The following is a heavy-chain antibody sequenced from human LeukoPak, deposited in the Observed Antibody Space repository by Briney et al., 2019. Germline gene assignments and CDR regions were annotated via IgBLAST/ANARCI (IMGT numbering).Heavy chain of an antibody. CDR1: GFTFSSYW. D-gene: IGHD1-26*01. CDR2: INQDGSEK. V-gene: IGHV3-7*03. Sequence: GGSLRLSCAGSGFTFSSYWMSWVRQAPGKGLEWVAKINQDGSEKDYVDSVEGRFRISRDNAKNTLYLQMNSLRAEDTAVYYCAKKGATTGDFDYWGQGTLVTVSS. CDR3: AKKGATTGDFDY. J-gene: IGHJ4*02.